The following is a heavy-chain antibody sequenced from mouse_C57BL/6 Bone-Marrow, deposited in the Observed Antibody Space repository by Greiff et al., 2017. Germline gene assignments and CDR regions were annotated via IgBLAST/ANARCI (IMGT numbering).Heavy chain of an antibody. D-gene: IGHD2-5*01. J-gene: IGHJ3*01. V-gene: IGHV14-2*01. CDR1: GFNINDYY. CDR3: ASRSNYGIAY. Sequence: EVQLQQSGAELVKPGASVKLSCTASGFNINDYYMHWVKQRPEQGLEWMGRIDPEDGETKYAPKFPGKATITADTSSNPAYLQLSSLTSEDTAVYYCASRSNYGIAYWGQGTLLTVSA. CDR2: IDPEDGET.